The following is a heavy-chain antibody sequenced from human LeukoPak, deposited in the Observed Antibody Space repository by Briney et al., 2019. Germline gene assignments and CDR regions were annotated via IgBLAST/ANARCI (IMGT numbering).Heavy chain of an antibody. CDR2: IYYSGST. CDR3: ARLLGPLDYVWGSSRSK. CDR1: GGSISSSSYY. Sequence: SETLSLTCTVSGGSISSSSYYWGWLRQPPGKGLEWIGSIYYSGSTYYNPSLKSRVTISVDTSKNQFSLKLTSVTAADTAVYYCARLLGPLDYVWGSSRSKWGQGTLVTVSS. J-gene: IGHJ4*02. D-gene: IGHD3-16*02. V-gene: IGHV4-39*07.